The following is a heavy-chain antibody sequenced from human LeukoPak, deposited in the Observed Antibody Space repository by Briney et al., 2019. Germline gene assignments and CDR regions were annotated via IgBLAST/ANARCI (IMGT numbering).Heavy chain of an antibody. CDR3: AKCLGDGTNYYFAH. D-gene: IGHD4/OR15-4a*01. CDR2: ISGSGDNS. Sequence: GASLRLSCAASGFTFSSYAMGWVRLAPGKGLEWVSLISGSGDNSYYADSVKGRFTISRDNSKNTLYLQMSSLRAEDTALYYCAKCLGDGTNYYFAHWGQGTLDTVSS. V-gene: IGHV3-23*01. CDR1: GFTFSSYA. J-gene: IGHJ4*02.